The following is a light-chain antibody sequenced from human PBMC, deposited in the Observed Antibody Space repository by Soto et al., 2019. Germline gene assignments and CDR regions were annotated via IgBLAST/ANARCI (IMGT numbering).Light chain of an antibody. CDR2: AAY. J-gene: IGKJ4*01. CDR3: QKYNSAPLT. CDR1: QGISSY. Sequence: DIQMTQSPSSLSASVGDRVTITCRASQGISSYLAWYQQKPGKVPKLLISAAYTLQSGVPSRFSGSRSGTDFTLTISSLQPEDVATYYGQKYNSAPLTFGGGTKVEIK. V-gene: IGKV1-27*01.